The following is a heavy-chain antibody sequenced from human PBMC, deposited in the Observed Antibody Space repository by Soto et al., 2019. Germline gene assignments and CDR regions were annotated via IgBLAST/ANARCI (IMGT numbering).Heavy chain of an antibody. V-gene: IGHV1-69*13. CDR2: IIPISGTA. J-gene: IGHJ6*02. Sequence: SVKVSCKASGGTFTSYAISWVRQAPGQGLEWMGGIIPISGTAHYAQKFQGRVTITADESTSTAYMELSSLRSEDTDVYYCARFGYGSGGSCDSAYMDVWGQGTTVTVSS. CDR1: GGTFTSYA. D-gene: IGHD2-15*01. CDR3: ARFGYGSGGSCDSAYMDV.